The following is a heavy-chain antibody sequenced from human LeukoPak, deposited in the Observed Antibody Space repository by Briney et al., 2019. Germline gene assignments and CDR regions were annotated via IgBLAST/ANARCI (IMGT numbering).Heavy chain of an antibody. Sequence: GGSLRLSCAASGFTVSSNYMSWVRQAQGKGLEWVSVIYSGGSTYYADSVKGRFTISRDNSKNTLYLQMNSLRAEDTAVYYCARDLFRPNCSGGRCYRPQWGQGTLVTVSS. V-gene: IGHV3-66*01. D-gene: IGHD2-15*01. CDR2: IYSGGST. CDR3: ARDLFRPNCSGGRCYRPQ. J-gene: IGHJ4*02. CDR1: GFTVSSNY.